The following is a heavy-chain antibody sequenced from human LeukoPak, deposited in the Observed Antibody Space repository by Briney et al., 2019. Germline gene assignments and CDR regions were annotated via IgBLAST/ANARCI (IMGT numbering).Heavy chain of an antibody. CDR3: ARGLSNGDSRYNWFGP. CDR1: GFTLSSYS. J-gene: IGHJ5*02. Sequence: GGSLRLSCAASGFTLSSYSMNWVRQAPGKGLEWIAYISSSSDIKYEADSVKGRFTVSRDNAKNLLFLQMNSLRAEDTAVYYCARGLSNGDSRYNWFGPWGQGTLVTVSS. V-gene: IGHV3-48*01. CDR2: ISSSSDIK. D-gene: IGHD2-21*01.